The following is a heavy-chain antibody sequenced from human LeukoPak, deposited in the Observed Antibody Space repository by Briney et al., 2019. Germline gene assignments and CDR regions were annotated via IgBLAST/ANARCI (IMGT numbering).Heavy chain of an antibody. CDR3: ARDGIAAAGYFDS. D-gene: IGHD6-13*01. J-gene: IGHJ4*02. V-gene: IGHV3-21*01. Sequence: PGGSLRLSCAASGFTFSSYSMNWVRQAPGKGLEWVSSISSSSSYIYYADSVKGRFTISRDNAKNSLYLQMNSLRAEDTAVYYCARDGIAAAGYFDSWGQGTLVTVSS. CDR1: GFTFSSYS. CDR2: ISSSSSYI.